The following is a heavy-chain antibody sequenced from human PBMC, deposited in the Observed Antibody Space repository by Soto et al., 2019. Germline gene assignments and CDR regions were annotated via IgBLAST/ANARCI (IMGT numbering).Heavy chain of an antibody. Sequence: QVQLVQSGAEVKKPGSSVKVSCKASGGTFSSYAISWVRQDPGQGLEWMGGIIPIFGTANYAQKFQGRVTITADESTSTAYMELSSLTSEDTAVYYCARGPPITIFGVVITNWLDPWGQGTLVTVSS. CDR2: IIPIFGTA. J-gene: IGHJ5*02. D-gene: IGHD3-3*01. CDR3: ARGPPITIFGVVITNWLDP. V-gene: IGHV1-69*01. CDR1: GGTFSSYA.